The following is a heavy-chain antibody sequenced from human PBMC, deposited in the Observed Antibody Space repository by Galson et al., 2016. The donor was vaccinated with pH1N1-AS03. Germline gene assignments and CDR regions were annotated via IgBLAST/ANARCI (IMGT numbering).Heavy chain of an antibody. J-gene: IGHJ4*02. CDR2: VSPPSGNT. Sequence: SVKVSCKASGYTFSRYGITWVRQAPGQGLEWMGWVSPPSGNTRNAQKFRGRVTMTTDTSTNTAYMELRRLKSDDTAVYFCGRSYNFDVGDYWGQGTLVAVSS. D-gene: IGHD3-9*01. V-gene: IGHV1-18*01. CDR3: GRSYNFDVGDY. CDR1: GYTFSRYG.